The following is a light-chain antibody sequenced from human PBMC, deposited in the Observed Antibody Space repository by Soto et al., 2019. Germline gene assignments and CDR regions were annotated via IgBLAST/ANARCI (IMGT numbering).Light chain of an antibody. CDR1: TSDVGSYNL. J-gene: IGLJ2*01. CDR2: EGS. CDR3: CSYAGSSTYVV. V-gene: IGLV2-23*01. Sequence: SVLTQPASVSGSPGQSITISCTGTTSDVGSYNLVSWYQHHPGKAPKLMIYEGSKRPSGVSNRFSGSKSGNTASLTISGLQAEDEADYYCCSYAGSSTYVVFGGGTKLTVL.